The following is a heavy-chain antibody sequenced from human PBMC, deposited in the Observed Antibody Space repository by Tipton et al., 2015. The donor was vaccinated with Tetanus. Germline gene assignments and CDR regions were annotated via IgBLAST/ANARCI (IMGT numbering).Heavy chain of an antibody. CDR1: GGSISSGTYY. J-gene: IGHJ2*01. Sequence: TLSLTCTVSGGSISSGTYYWSWIRQHPGKGLEWIGYTYYSGSTFYNPSLKSRVTISVDTSKNQFSLKLSSVTAADTAVYYCARTQPIGWYFDLWGRGTLLTVSS. CDR3: ARTQPIGWYFDL. D-gene: IGHD1-1*01. CDR2: TYYSGST. V-gene: IGHV4-31*03.